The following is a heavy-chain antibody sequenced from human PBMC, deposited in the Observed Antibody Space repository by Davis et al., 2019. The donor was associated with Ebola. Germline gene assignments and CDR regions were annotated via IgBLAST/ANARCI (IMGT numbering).Heavy chain of an antibody. J-gene: IGHJ4*02. D-gene: IGHD2-2*01. V-gene: IGHV1-46*01. CDR2: INPNDGRT. Sequence: AASVKVSCKASGYTFTNYYMHWVRQAPGQGLEWMGMINPNDGRTIYAQKFQGRVTVTRDTSTTTVYMDLSSLRSEDTAVYYCARAVRYPVVVSRSSRKYYFDYWGQGNLVTVSS. CDR3: ARAVRYPVVVSRSSRKYYFDY. CDR1: GYTFTNYY.